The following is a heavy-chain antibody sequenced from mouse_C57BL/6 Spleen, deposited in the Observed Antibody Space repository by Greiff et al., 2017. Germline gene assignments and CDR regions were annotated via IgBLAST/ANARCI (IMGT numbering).Heavy chain of an antibody. Sequence: VQLQPSGAELVRPGASVTLSCKASGYTFTDYEMHWVKQTPVHGLEWIGAIDPETGGTAYNQKFKGKAILTADKSSSTAYMELRSLTSEDSAVYYCTRPYYYGSSYRYFDVWGTGTTVTVSS. D-gene: IGHD1-1*01. CDR2: IDPETGGT. CDR3: TRPYYYGSSYRYFDV. V-gene: IGHV1-15*01. J-gene: IGHJ1*03. CDR1: GYTFTDYE.